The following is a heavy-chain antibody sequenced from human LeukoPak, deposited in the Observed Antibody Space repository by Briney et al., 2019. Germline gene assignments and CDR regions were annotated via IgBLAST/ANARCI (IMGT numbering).Heavy chain of an antibody. CDR2: ISGSGGST. J-gene: IGHJ4*02. V-gene: IGHV3-23*01. Sequence: GGSLRLSCAASGFTFSSYAMSWVRQAPGKGLEWVSTISGSGGSTYYADSVKGRFTISRDNSKNTLYLQMNSLRAEDTAVYYCAKLGYCSSTSCGGFDCWGQGTLVTVSS. CDR1: GFTFSSYA. CDR3: AKLGYCSSTSCGGFDC. D-gene: IGHD2-2*01.